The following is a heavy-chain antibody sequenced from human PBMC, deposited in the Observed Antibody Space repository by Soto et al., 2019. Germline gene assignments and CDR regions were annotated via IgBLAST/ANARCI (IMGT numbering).Heavy chain of an antibody. Sequence: QVQLVQSGAEVKEPGASVKVSCKTSGYTFTGYHIQWVRQAPGQGLEWMGWINTNTGDKNYAQKFQGWVTMTRDTSINTAYVQVSRLTSDDTAVYYCARWVGASNWFDPWGQGTLVTVSS. D-gene: IGHD1-26*01. CDR3: ARWVGASNWFDP. J-gene: IGHJ5*02. CDR1: GYTFTGYH. CDR2: INTNTGDK. V-gene: IGHV1-2*04.